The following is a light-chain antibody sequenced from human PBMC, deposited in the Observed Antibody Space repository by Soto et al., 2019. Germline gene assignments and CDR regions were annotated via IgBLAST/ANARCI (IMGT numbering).Light chain of an antibody. CDR1: QSVSSN. V-gene: IGKV3-15*01. CDR3: QQYNNWRIT. CDR2: GAS. Sequence: EIVMTQSPATLSVSPGERATLSCRASQSVSSNLAWYQQKPSQAPRLLIYGASTRATGIPARFSGSGSGTEFTLTISSLQSEDFAVYYCQQYNNWRITFGQGTRLEIK. J-gene: IGKJ5*01.